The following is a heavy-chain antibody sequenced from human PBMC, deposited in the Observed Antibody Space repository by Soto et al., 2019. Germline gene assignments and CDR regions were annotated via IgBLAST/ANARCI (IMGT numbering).Heavy chain of an antibody. J-gene: IGHJ4*02. CDR1: GFTVSSNY. CDR2: IYSGGST. CDR3: ARDWYYSSSWYPLGY. V-gene: IGHV3-53*01. D-gene: IGHD6-13*01. Sequence: GGSLRLSCAASGFTVSSNYMSWVRQAPGKGLEWVSVIYSGGSTYYADSVKGRFTISRDNSKNTLYLQMNSLRAEDTAVYYCARDWYYSSSWYPLGYWGQGTLVTVSS.